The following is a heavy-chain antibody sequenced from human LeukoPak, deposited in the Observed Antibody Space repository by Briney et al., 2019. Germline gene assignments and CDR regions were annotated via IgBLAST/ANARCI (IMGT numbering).Heavy chain of an antibody. J-gene: IGHJ4*02. V-gene: IGHV3-66*01. CDR3: AKERSLEIAVAGTIFDY. D-gene: IGHD6-19*01. Sequence: PGGSLRLSCAASGFTVSSNYMGWVRQAPGKGLEWVSVYSGGDTYYADSVKGRFIISRDNSKNMIYLEMSSLKAEDTAVYYCAKERSLEIAVAGTIFDYWGQGTLVTVSS. CDR2: YSGGDT. CDR1: GFTVSSNY.